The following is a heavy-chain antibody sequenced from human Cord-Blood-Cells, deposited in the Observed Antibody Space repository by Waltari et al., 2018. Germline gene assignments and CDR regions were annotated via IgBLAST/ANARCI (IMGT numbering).Heavy chain of an antibody. V-gene: IGHV4-34*01. D-gene: IGHD3-3*01. CDR3: ARQRSDFWSGYFPYYFDY. Sequence: QVQLQQWGAGLLKPSETLSLTCAVYGGSFSGYYLSWIRQPPGKGLEWIGEINHSGSTNYNPSLKSRVTISVDTSKNQFSLKLSSVTAADTAVYYCARQRSDFWSGYFPYYFDYWGQGTLVTVSS. CDR1: GGSFSGYY. CDR2: INHSGST. J-gene: IGHJ4*02.